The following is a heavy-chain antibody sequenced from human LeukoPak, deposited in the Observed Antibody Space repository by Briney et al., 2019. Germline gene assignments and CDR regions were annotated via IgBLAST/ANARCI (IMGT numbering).Heavy chain of an antibody. V-gene: IGHV4-59*01. CDR3: ARDGARKGATPYYYYGMDV. CDR2: MSYSGST. D-gene: IGHD1-26*01. CDR1: GGSISSYH. Sequence: PSETLSLTCTVSGGSISSYHWSWIRQPPGKGLEWIGYMSYSGSTNYNPSLKSRVTISVDTSKNQFSLKLSSVTAADTAVYYCARDGARKGATPYYYYGMDVWGQGTTVTVSS. J-gene: IGHJ6*02.